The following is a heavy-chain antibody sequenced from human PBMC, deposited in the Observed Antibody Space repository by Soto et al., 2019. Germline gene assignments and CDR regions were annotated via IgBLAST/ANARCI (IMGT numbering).Heavy chain of an antibody. V-gene: IGHV4-59*12. CDR1: GSSIIGYY. D-gene: IGHD6-19*01. CDR2: IHYSGSA. Sequence: QVQLQESGPGLVKPSETLSLTCTFSGSSIIGYYWTWIRQPPERGLEWIGYIHYSGSANYNPSLNSRLTMSVDRSKSQFSMKLASVTAADTGVYYCARGVGGSGLNWFDPWGQGTLVTVSS. J-gene: IGHJ5*02. CDR3: ARGVGGSGLNWFDP.